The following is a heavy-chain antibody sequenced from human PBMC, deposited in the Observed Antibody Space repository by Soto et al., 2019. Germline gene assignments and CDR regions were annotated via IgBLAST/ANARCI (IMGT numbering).Heavy chain of an antibody. CDR1: GYTFTSYG. CDR2: ISAYNGNT. D-gene: IGHD5-12*01. Sequence: QVQLVQSGAEVKKPGASVKVSCKASGYTFTSYGISWVRQAPGQGLEWMGWISAYNGNTNYAQKLQGRVTMTTDTSTSTAYMELRSLRSDHTAVYYCARIGRRGGYDFYYYYYMDVWGKGTTVTVSS. V-gene: IGHV1-18*01. J-gene: IGHJ6*03. CDR3: ARIGRRGGYDFYYYYYMDV.